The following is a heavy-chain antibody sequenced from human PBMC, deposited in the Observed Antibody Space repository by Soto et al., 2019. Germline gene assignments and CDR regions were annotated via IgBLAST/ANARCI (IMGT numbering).Heavy chain of an antibody. Sequence: SVKVSCKASGGTFSSYAISWVRQAPGQGLEWMGGIIPIFGTANYAQKFQGRVTITADESTSTAYMEPSSLRSEDTAVHYCARCDSCYGIGYYFDYWGQGTLVTVSS. CDR2: IIPIFGTA. J-gene: IGHJ4*02. D-gene: IGHD2-15*01. CDR1: GGTFSSYA. V-gene: IGHV1-69*13. CDR3: ARCDSCYGIGYYFDY.